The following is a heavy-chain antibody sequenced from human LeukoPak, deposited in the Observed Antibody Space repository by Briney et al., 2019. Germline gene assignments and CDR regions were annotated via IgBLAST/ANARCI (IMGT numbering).Heavy chain of an antibody. CDR2: INPNSGGT. CDR1: GYTFTGYY. V-gene: IGHV1-2*02. J-gene: IGHJ4*02. Sequence: ASVKVSCKASGYTFTGYYMHWVRQAPGQGLEWMGLINPNSGGTNYAQKFQGRVTMTRDTSISTAYMELSRLRSDDTAVYYCARDSPGEDTAMAKFDYWGQGTLVTVSS. CDR3: ARDSPGEDTAMAKFDY. D-gene: IGHD5-18*01.